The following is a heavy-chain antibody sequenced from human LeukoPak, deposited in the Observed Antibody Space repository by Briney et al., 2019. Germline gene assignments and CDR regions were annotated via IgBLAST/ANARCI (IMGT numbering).Heavy chain of an antibody. J-gene: IGHJ4*02. D-gene: IGHD3-22*01. CDR2: ISYDGSNR. Sequence: GGSLRLSCAASGFTFSSYAMHWVRQAPGKGLEWVAVISYDGSNRYYADSVKGRFTISRDNAKNSLYLQMNSLRAEDTAVYYCARDGSSGYSSTWGQGTLVTVSS. V-gene: IGHV3-30-3*01. CDR3: ARDGSSGYSST. CDR1: GFTFSSYA.